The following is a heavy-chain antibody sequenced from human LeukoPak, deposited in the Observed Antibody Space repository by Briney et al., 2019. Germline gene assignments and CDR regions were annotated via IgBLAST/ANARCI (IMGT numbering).Heavy chain of an antibody. J-gene: IGHJ4*02. CDR3: AKEGTSRDYGDFTPLDY. Sequence: GGSLRLSCAASGFTFSSYAMSWVRQAPGKGLEWVSAISGSGRSTYYADSVKGRFTISRDNFKNTLHLHMIGLRVEDTAVYYCAKEGTSRDYGDFTPLDYWGQGTLVTVPS. D-gene: IGHD4-17*01. V-gene: IGHV3-23*01. CDR2: ISGSGRST. CDR1: GFTFSSYA.